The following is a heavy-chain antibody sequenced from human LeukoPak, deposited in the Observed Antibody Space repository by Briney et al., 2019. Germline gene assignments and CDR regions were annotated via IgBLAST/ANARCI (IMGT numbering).Heavy chain of an antibody. J-gene: IGHJ4*02. V-gene: IGHV4-34*01. CDR1: GGSFSGYY. CDR2: INHSGST. D-gene: IGHD6-6*01. CDR3: ARPSVNSSSWGSFDY. Sequence: SETLSLTCAVYGGSFSGYYWSWIRQPPGKGLEWIGEINHSGSTNYNPSLKSRVTISVDTPKNQFSLKLSSVTAADTAVYYCARPSVNSSSWGSFDYWGQGTLVTVSS.